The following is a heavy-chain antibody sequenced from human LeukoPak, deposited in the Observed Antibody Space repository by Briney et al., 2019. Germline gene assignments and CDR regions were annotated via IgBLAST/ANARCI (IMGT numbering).Heavy chain of an antibody. V-gene: IGHV3-48*01. CDR2: ISSLSGTI. J-gene: IGHJ2*01. CDR3: ARDAYCSTTICKEYFDL. CDR1: GFTFSSYS. D-gene: IGHD2-2*01. Sequence: GGSLRLSCAASGFTFSSYSMNWVRQAPGQGLEWVSYISSLSGTIYYADSVKGRFTISRDNAKNSLYLQMNSLRAEDTAVYYCARDAYCSTTICKEYFDLWGRGTLVTVSS.